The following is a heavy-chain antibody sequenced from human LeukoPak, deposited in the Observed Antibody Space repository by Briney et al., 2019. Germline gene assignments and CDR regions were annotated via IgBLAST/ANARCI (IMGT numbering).Heavy chain of an antibody. J-gene: IGHJ4*02. D-gene: IGHD5-18*01. CDR2: ISYDGSNK. CDR3: AKGRGYSYGFPPDY. CDR1: GFTFSSYG. V-gene: IGHV3-30*18. Sequence: GGSLRLSCAASGFTFSSYGMHWVRQAPGKGPEWVAVISYDGSNKYYADSVKGRFTISRDNSKNTLYLQMNSLRAEDTAVYYCAKGRGYSYGFPPDYWGQGTLVTVSS.